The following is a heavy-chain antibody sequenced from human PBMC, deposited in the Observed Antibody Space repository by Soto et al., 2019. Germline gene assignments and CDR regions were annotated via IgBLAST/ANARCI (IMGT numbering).Heavy chain of an antibody. V-gene: IGHV4-39*01. CDR2: IYYSGST. J-gene: IGHJ4*02. CDR1: GGSISSSSYY. D-gene: IGHD2-15*01. Sequence: ETLSLTCTVSGGSISSSSYYWGWRLQPPWKGREGVGSIYYSGSTYYNPSLKSRVTISVDTSKNQFSLKLSSVTAADTAVYYCARQTSCSGGSCYTTPVLYYFDYWGQGTLVTVS. CDR3: ARQTSCSGGSCYTTPVLYYFDY.